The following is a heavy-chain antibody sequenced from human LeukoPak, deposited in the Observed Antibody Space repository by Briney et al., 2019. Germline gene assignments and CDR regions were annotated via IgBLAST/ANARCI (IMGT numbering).Heavy chain of an antibody. J-gene: IGHJ3*02. CDR3: AKGGSGWSDAFDI. CDR1: GFTFSDYH. D-gene: IGHD6-19*01. CDR2: ISGSSSTI. V-gene: IGHV3-48*04. Sequence: GGSLRLSCAASGFTFSDYHINWVRQAPGKGLEWLSYISGSSSTIFYADSAKGRFTISRDNAKNSLYLQMNSLRAEDTALYYCAKGGSGWSDAFDIWGQGTMVTVSS.